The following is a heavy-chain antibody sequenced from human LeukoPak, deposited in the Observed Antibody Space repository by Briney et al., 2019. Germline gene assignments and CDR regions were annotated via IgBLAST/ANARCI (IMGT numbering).Heavy chain of an antibody. D-gene: IGHD5-18*01. J-gene: IGHJ4*02. CDR3: ARVYSYGYYFDY. V-gene: IGHV3-48*03. CDR1: GFTLSSYE. Sequence: GGSLRLSCAASGFTLSSYEMNWVRQAPGKGLEWVSYISSSGSTIYYADSVKGRFTISRDNAKNSLYLQMNSLRAEDTAVYYCARVYSYGYYFDYWGQGTLVTVSS. CDR2: ISSSGSTI.